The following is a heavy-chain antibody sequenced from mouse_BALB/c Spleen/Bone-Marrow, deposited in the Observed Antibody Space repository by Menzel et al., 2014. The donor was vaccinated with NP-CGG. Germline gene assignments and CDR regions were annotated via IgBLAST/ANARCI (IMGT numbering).Heavy chain of an antibody. CDR3: RSYDYAMDY. Sequence: LQQSGSELVRPGASVKLSCKASGYTFTSYWMHWVRQRPGQGLEWIGNIYPGSGSTNYDEKFKSKATLTVDTSSSTAYRQLSSLTSEDSAVYYCRSYDYAMDYWGQGTSVTVSS. CDR1: GYTFTSYW. J-gene: IGHJ4*01. V-gene: IGHV1S22*01. D-gene: IGHD1-1*01. CDR2: IYPGSGST.